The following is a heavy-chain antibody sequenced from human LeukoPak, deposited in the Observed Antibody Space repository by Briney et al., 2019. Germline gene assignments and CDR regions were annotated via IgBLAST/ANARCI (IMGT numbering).Heavy chain of an antibody. CDR2: INLSGSRT. CDR1: GYTFTSYY. CDR3: ARGDCSSTSCHPVY. V-gene: IGHV1-46*01. Sequence: SVKVSCTASGYTFTSYYMHWVRQAPGQGLERMGIINLSGSRTTYAHKFQGRLTIIRDTSTNTLYTEMRSLRTEATAVYYCARGDCSSTSCHPVYWGQGTLVTVSS. J-gene: IGHJ4*02. D-gene: IGHD2-2*01.